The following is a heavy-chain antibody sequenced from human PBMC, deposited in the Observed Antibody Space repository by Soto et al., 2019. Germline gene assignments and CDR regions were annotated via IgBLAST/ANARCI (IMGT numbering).Heavy chain of an antibody. CDR2: INPSGGST. J-gene: IGHJ6*02. CDR1: RYTFTNFY. V-gene: IGHV1-46*01. D-gene: IGHD3-10*01. Sequence: ASVKVSCKASRYTFTNFYIHWLRQAPGQGLEWMGIINPSGGSTTYPQKFQGRVTMTRDTSTSTVHMELITLRSEDTAVYYCARSPPPLLWFGELLSGGYYYYGMDVWGQGTTVTVS. CDR3: ARSPPPLLWFGELLSGGYYYYGMDV.